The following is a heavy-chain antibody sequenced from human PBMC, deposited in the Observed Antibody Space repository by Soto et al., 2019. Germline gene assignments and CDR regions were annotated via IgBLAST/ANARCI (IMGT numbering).Heavy chain of an antibody. D-gene: IGHD6-19*01. CDR3: ARVRAVAGSFDF. Sequence: SETLSLTCTVSGGSISSSYWSWIRQPPGKGLEWIGYIYDSGSTYYNSSVKSRVTMSVDTSKNRFSLKLSSVTAADTAGYYWARVRAVAGSFDFWGKGTLVTVSS. CDR2: IYDSGST. CDR1: GGSISSSY. V-gene: IGHV4-59*08. J-gene: IGHJ4*02.